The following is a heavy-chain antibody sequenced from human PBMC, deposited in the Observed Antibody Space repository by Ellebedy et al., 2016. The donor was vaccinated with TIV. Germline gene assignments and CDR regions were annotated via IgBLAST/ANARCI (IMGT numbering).Heavy chain of an antibody. D-gene: IGHD6-19*01. CDR3: ARGIEQWLTY. CDR2: IYSGGST. Sequence: SETLSLXXTVSGASIRSGPYYWNWIRQHPGKGLEWIGYIYSGGSTYYSPSLKGRVTISLDTSKNQFSLKLTSVTAADTAVYYCARGIEQWLTYWGQGTLVTVSS. CDR1: GASIRSGPYY. V-gene: IGHV4-31*03. J-gene: IGHJ4*02.